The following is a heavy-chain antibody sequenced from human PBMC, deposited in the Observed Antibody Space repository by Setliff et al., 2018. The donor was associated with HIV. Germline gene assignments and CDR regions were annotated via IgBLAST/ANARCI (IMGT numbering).Heavy chain of an antibody. CDR1: GFSITRSYY. CDR2: IYHDGTT. CDR3: ARDPIYCGGDCYGDY. Sequence: TLFLTCTVSGFSITRSYYWGWMRQPPGKGLEWIGSIYHDGTTHYNPSLKSRVTLSVDTSKNQFSLNLSSVTAADTAVYYCARDPIYCGGDCYGDYWGQGTLVTVSS. D-gene: IGHD2-21*02. V-gene: IGHV4-38-2*02. J-gene: IGHJ4*02.